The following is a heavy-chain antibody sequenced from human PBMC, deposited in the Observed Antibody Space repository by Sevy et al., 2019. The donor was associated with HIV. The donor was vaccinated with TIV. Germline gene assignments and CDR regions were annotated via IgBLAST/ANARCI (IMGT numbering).Heavy chain of an antibody. J-gene: IGHJ5*02. CDR1: GFTFSDYY. V-gene: IGHV3-11*01. CDR3: ARAGDDYSTESDCNKNWFDP. Sequence: GGSLRLSCAASGFTFSDYYMGWFRQAPGKGLEWDSYISSSGALVFYADSVEGRFTISRDNAKNSLFLQMNSLRAEDTAIYYCARAGDDYSTESDCNKNWFDPWGQGTLVTVSS. D-gene: IGHD2-8*02. CDR2: ISSSGALV.